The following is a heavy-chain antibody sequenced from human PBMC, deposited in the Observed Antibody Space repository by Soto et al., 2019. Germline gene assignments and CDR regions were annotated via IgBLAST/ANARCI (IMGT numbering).Heavy chain of an antibody. Sequence: EVRLVESGGGLVQPGGSLRLSCVASGFTFTNFWMSWVRQAPGKGLEWVANIKGDGSEKRYVDSVKGRLTISRDNAKNSVYLQMNSLRGEDTALYYCGRDEVRNGVGVWGQGTMVTVSS. V-gene: IGHV3-7*01. CDR3: GRDEVRNGVGV. CDR1: GFTFTNFW. CDR2: IKGDGSEK. J-gene: IGHJ6*02.